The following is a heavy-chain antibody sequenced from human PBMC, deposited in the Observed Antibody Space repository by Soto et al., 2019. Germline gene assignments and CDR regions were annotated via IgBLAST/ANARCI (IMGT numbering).Heavy chain of an antibody. CDR3: TTDKSLLRYRYGIDV. CDR1: GFTFSNAW. CDR2: IKSKTDGGPT. D-gene: IGHD3-9*01. V-gene: IGHV3-15*01. J-gene: IGHJ6*02. Sequence: EVQLVESGGGLVKPGGSLRLSCAASGFTFSNAWMSWVRHAPGKVLEWVGRIKSKTDGGPTDYAAPVKGSFTISIDDSKNTLYLQINILKTYVTAVYYFTTDKSLLRYRYGIDVWGPGTTVTVSS.